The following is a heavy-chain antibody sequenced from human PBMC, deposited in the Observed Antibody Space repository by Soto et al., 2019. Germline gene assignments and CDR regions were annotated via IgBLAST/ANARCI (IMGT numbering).Heavy chain of an antibody. CDR2: IYHSGST. CDR1: GGSISSSNW. CDR3: ARAYYYDSSGYVLRPDAFDI. D-gene: IGHD3-22*01. V-gene: IGHV4-4*02. Sequence: QVQLQESGPGLVKPSGTLSLTCAVSGGSISSSNWWSWVRQPPGKGLEWIGEIYHSGSTNYNPSLKSRVTISVDKSKNQFSLELSSVTAADTAVYYCARAYYYDSSGYVLRPDAFDIWGQGTMVTVSS. J-gene: IGHJ3*02.